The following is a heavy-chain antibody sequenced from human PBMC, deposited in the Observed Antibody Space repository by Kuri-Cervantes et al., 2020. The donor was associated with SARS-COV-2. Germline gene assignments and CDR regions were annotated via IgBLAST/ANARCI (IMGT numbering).Heavy chain of an antibody. CDR3: AEGGYCTNGVCYNYYGMDV. J-gene: IGHJ6*02. D-gene: IGHD2-8*01. CDR2: INPDGSYT. V-gene: IGHV3-74*01. Sequence: ETLSLTCAASGFTFSGHWIHWVRQAPGKGLVWVSRINPDGSYTNNADSVKGRFTISRDNSKNTLYLQMNSLRAEDTALYYCAEGGYCTNGVCYNYYGMDVWGQGTTVTVSS. CDR1: GFTFSGHW.